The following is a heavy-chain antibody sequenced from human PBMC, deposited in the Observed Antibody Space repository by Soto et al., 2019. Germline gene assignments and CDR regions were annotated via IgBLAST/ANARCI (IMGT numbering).Heavy chain of an antibody. CDR1: GGSIRSYY. Sequence: QVQLQQSGPGLVKPSETLSLTCSVSGGSIRSYYWSWIRQSPEKGLEWIGYFYHSGNSNYNPSLKSRVTISVDTSKIQLSLSLRSVTAADTAVYFCARISSVDPYGYVNCGLDVWGKGTTVTVSS. CDR2: FYHSGNS. D-gene: IGHD5-18*01. V-gene: IGHV4-59*01. CDR3: ARISSVDPYGYVNCGLDV. J-gene: IGHJ6*04.